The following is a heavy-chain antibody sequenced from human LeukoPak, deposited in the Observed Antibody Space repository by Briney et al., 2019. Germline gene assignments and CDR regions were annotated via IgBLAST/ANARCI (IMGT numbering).Heavy chain of an antibody. V-gene: IGHV1-18*01. Sequence: GASVKVSCKASGYTFTNYGIDWARQAPGQGLEWMGWIGTYNGNTHYAQKLQGRVTMTTDTSTSTAYMELRSLRSDDTAVYYCARDRWIVGATTFDYWGQGTLVTVSS. CDR1: GYTFTNYG. CDR2: IGTYNGNT. CDR3: ARDRWIVGATTFDY. D-gene: IGHD1-26*01. J-gene: IGHJ4*02.